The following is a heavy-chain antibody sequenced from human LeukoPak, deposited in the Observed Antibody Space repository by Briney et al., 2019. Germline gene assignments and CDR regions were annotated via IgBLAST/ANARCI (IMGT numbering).Heavy chain of an antibody. CDR2: IFYSGST. D-gene: IGHD5-24*01. Sequence: SETLSLTCTVSGGSINGNSYFWGWIRQPPGKGLEWIGNIFYSGSTKYGSSLKSRITISVDTSRNQFSLKMTSVTAADTAVYYCVTLDGYNWVDYWGQGTPVTVSS. J-gene: IGHJ4*02. CDR1: GGSINGNSYF. CDR3: VTLDGYNWVDY. V-gene: IGHV4-39*01.